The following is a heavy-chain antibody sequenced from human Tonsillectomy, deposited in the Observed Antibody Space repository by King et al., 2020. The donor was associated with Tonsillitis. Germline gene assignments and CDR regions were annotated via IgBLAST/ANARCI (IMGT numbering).Heavy chain of an antibody. CDR3: ARRFYGDYYYFDY. CDR2: IYYSGNT. V-gene: IGHV4-39*07. CDR1: GGSISSSSYY. Sequence: QLQESGPGLVKPSETLSLTCTVSGGSISSSSYYWGWIRQPPGKGLEWIGSIYYSGNTYYNPSLKSRVTISVDTSKKQFSLKLSSVTAADTAVYYCARRFYGDYYYFDYWGQGTLVTVSS. D-gene: IGHD4-17*01. J-gene: IGHJ4*02.